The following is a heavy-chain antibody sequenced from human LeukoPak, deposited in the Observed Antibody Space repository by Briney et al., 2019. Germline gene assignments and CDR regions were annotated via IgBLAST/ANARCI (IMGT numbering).Heavy chain of an antibody. CDR2: ISCSSSYI. J-gene: IGHJ5*02. V-gene: IGHV3-21*01. CDR3: ARGRQQLVPYNWFDP. CDR1: GFTFSSYS. D-gene: IGHD6-13*01. Sequence: GGSLRLSSAASGFTFSSYSMNWVRQAPGKGLEWVSSISCSSSYIYYADSVKGRFTISRDNAKNSLYLQMNSLRAEDTAVYYCARGRQQLVPYNWFDPWGQGTLVTVSS.